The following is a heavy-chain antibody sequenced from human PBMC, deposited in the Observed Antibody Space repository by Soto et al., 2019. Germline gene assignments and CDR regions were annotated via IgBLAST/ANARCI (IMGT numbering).Heavy chain of an antibody. V-gene: IGHV4-59*08. CDR3: ARHSNEYRKSLDY. Sequence: QLQLQESGPGLVKPSETLSLTCTVSGGSISGYYWSWIRQPPGKGLEWIAYIYYSGSTNSNPSLKSPLTISVDTSKNQFSLKLSSVTAADTAVYYCARHSNEYRKSLDYWGQGTLVTVSS. CDR2: IYYSGST. J-gene: IGHJ4*02. D-gene: IGHD1-1*01. CDR1: GGSISGYY.